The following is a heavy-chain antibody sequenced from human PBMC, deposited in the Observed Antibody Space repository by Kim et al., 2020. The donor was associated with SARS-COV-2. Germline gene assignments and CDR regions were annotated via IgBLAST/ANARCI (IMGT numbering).Heavy chain of an antibody. V-gene: IGHV3-21*01. CDR2: ISSSSSYI. CDR3: ARDLWGWELPNRFDY. Sequence: GGSLRLSCAASGFTFSSYSMNWVRQAPGKGLEWVSSISSSSSYIYYADSVKGRFTTSRDNAKNSLYLQMNSLRAEDTAVYYCARDLWGWELPNRFDYWGQGTLVTVSS. J-gene: IGHJ4*02. CDR1: GFTFSSYS. D-gene: IGHD1-26*01.